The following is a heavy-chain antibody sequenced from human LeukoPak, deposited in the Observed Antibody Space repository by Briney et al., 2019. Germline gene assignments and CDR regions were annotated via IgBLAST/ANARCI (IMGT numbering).Heavy chain of an antibody. CDR2: IYHSGST. D-gene: IGHD2-2*01. V-gene: IGHV4-38-2*02. J-gene: IGHJ4*02. CDR3: ARVPALSRHFDY. Sequence: PSETLSPTCTVSGYSISSGYYWGWIRQPPGRGLEWNGSIYHSGSTYYNPSLKSRVTISVDTSKNQFSLKLSSVTAADTAVYYCARVPALSRHFDYWGQGTLVTVSS. CDR1: GYSISSGYY.